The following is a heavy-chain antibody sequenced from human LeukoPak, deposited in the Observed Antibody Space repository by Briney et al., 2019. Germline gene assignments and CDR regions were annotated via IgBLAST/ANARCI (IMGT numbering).Heavy chain of an antibody. J-gene: IGHJ4*02. CDR2: ISAYNGNT. CDR3: ARSITMVRGAKSFDY. V-gene: IGHV1-18*01. CDR1: GYTFTSYG. Sequence: ASVKASCKASGYTFTSYGISWVRQAPGQGLEWMGWISAYNGNTNYAQKLHDRVTMTTDISTSTAYMDLRSLRSDDTAVYYCARSITMVRGAKSFDYWGQGTLVTVSS. D-gene: IGHD3-10*01.